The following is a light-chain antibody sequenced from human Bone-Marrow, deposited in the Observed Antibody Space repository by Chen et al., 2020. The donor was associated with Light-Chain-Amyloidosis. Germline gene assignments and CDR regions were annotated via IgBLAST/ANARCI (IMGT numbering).Light chain of an antibody. J-gene: IGLJ2*01. Sequence: SYELTQPPSVSVSPGQTARITCSGDDLPTKYAYWYQQKPGQAPVLVIHRDTERPSGISELFSGSSSGTTATLTISGVQAEDEADSHCQSADSSGTYEVIFGGGTKLTVL. CDR1: DLPTKY. CDR3: QSADSSGTYEVI. CDR2: RDT. V-gene: IGLV3-25*03.